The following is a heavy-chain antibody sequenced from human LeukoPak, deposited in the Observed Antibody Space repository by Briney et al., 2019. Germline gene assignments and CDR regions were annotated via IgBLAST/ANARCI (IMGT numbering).Heavy chain of an antibody. J-gene: IGHJ4*02. CDR1: GGSFSGYY. D-gene: IGHD3-3*01. Sequence: SETLSLTCAVYGGSFSGYYWSWIRQPPGKGLEWIGEINHSGSTNYNPSLKSRVTISVDTSKNQFSLKLSSVTAADTAVYYCARVEGSIDYWGQGTLVIVS. V-gene: IGHV4-34*01. CDR2: INHSGST. CDR3: ARVEGSIDY.